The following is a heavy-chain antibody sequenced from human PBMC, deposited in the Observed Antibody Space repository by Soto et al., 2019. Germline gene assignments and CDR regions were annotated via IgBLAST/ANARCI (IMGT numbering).Heavy chain of an antibody. CDR3: ARDMYYDSSGYGDAFDI. Sequence: EVQLVESGGGLVQPGGSLRLSCAASGFTFSSYSMNWVRQAPGKGLEWVSYISSSSSTIYYADSVKGRFTISRDNAKNSLYMQMNSLRAEDTAVYFCARDMYYDSSGYGDAFDIWGQGTMVTVSS. CDR1: GFTFSSYS. V-gene: IGHV3-48*01. CDR2: ISSSSSTI. J-gene: IGHJ3*02. D-gene: IGHD3-22*01.